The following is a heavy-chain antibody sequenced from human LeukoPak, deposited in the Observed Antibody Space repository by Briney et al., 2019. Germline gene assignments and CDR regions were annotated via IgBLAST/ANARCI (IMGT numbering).Heavy chain of an antibody. CDR1: GYTFTGYY. V-gene: IGHV1-2*02. CDR2: INSNRGDT. CDR3: VRLLAEGNY. Sequence: GASVKVSRKASGYTFTGYYLHWVRQAPGHGLEWMGWINSNRGDTNYAQKFQGRVTLTRDTSISTVYMELSRLKSDDTAVYYCVRLLAEGNYWGQGTLVTVSS. D-gene: IGHD2-15*01. J-gene: IGHJ4*02.